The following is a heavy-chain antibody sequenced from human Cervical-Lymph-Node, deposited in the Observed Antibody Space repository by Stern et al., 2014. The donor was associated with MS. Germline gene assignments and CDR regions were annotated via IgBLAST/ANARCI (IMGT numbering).Heavy chain of an antibody. CDR1: GFTFSSYA. V-gene: IGHV3-23*04. Sequence: EVQLVESGGGLVQPGGSLRLSCAASGFTFSSYAMSWVCQAPGQGLGWVSAIRGSGGSTYYADSVKGRFTISRDNSKNTLYLQMNSLRAEDTAVYYCAKDGDCSGGSCYSNWYFDLWGRGTLVTVSS. J-gene: IGHJ2*01. D-gene: IGHD2-15*01. CDR2: IRGSGGST. CDR3: AKDGDCSGGSCYSNWYFDL.